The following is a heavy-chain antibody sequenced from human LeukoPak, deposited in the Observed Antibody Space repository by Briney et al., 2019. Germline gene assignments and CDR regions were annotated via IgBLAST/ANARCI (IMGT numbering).Heavy chain of an antibody. J-gene: IGHJ4*02. CDR2: ISGSGGST. CDR3: AKGGHSPWYFDY. CDR1: GLTFSNYA. Sequence: GGSLRLSCVVSGLTFSNYAVSWVRQAPGKGLEWVSAISGSGGSTYYADSVKGRFTISRDNSKNTLYLQMNSLRAEDTAVYYCAKGGHSPWYFDYWGQGTLVTVSS. V-gene: IGHV3-23*01. D-gene: IGHD6-13*01.